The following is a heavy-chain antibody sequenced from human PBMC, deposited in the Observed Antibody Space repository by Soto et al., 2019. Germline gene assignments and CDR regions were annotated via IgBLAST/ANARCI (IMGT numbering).Heavy chain of an antibody. J-gene: IGHJ4*02. D-gene: IGHD2-21*02. Sequence: APVEVSCKASGYTFTSYSMHWVRQAPGQRLEWMGWINAGNGNTKYSQKFQGRVTITRDTSASTAYMELSSLRSEDTAVYYCARSIVVVTALDYWGQGTLVTVSS. CDR1: GYTFTSYS. V-gene: IGHV1-3*01. CDR3: ARSIVVVTALDY. CDR2: INAGNGNT.